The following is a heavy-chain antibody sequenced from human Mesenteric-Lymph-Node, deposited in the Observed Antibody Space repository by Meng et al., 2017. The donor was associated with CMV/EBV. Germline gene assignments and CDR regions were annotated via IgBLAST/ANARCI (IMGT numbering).Heavy chain of an antibody. D-gene: IGHD2-2*01. CDR2: IIPIFGTA. V-gene: IGHV1-69*06. CDR1: GDNFTSYD. CDR3: ARACSSSSCYGNFDY. J-gene: IGHJ4*02. Sequence: SGDNFTSYDMNWVRQATGQGLEWMGGIIPIFGTANYEQKFQGRVTITADKSTSTAYMELSSLRSEDTAVYYCARACSSSSCYGNFDYWGQGTLVTVSS.